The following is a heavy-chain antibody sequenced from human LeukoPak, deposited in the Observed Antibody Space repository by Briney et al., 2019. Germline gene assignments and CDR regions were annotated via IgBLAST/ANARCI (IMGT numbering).Heavy chain of an antibody. V-gene: IGHV3-23*01. CDR3: AKAGSGYSSSWYVH. CDR1: GFTFSSYA. CDR2: ISGSGGST. J-gene: IGHJ5*02. D-gene: IGHD6-13*01. Sequence: GGSLRLSCAASGFTFSSYAMSWVRQAPGKGLEWVSAISGSGGSTYYADSVKGRFTISRDNSKNTLYLQMNSLRAEDTAVYYCAKAGSGYSSSWYVHWGQGTLVTVSS.